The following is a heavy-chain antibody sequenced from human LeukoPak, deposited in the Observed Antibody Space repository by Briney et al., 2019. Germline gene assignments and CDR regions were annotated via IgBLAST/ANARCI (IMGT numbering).Heavy chain of an antibody. CDR3: GIDPYVVYVVAFVF. Sequence: GGSVRLSCVGSGFTFSRYGLIWVRQAPGKGLEGVSGIHGNGHITYCVRAVKVRFTISRHNSKVILYLQMNSLRVEDTAEYFCGIDPYVVYVVAFVFWGQGTKVAFSS. CDR1: GFTFSRYG. V-gene: IGHV3-23*01. D-gene: IGHD3-16*01. J-gene: IGHJ3*01. CDR2: IHGNGHIT.